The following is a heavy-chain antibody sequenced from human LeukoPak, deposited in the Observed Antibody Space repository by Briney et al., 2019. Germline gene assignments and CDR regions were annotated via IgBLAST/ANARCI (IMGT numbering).Heavy chain of an antibody. Sequence: GGSLRLSCAASGFTFSSYAMSWVRQAPGKGLEWVAFIRYDGSNKYYADSVQGRFTISRDNSKNTLYLQMNSLRAEGTAVYYCAKGANRYYYYMDVWGKGTTVIVSS. D-gene: IGHD1-14*01. CDR2: IRYDGSNK. CDR3: AKGANRYYYYMDV. J-gene: IGHJ6*03. V-gene: IGHV3-30*02. CDR1: GFTFSSYA.